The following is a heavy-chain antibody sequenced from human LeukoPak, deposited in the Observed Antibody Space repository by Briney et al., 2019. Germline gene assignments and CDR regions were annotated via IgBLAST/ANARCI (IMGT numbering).Heavy chain of an antibody. CDR3: ARDDLWGVTTVH. V-gene: IGHV3-21*01. J-gene: IGHJ4*02. D-gene: IGHD4-17*01. CDR1: GFTFSSCS. Sequence: GGSLRLSCAASGFTFSSCSMNWVRQAPGKGLEWVSSITGSSSYISYADSVKGRFTISRDNAKNSLYLQMNGLRAEDTAVYYCARDDLWGVTTVHWGQGTLVTVSS. CDR2: ITGSSSYI.